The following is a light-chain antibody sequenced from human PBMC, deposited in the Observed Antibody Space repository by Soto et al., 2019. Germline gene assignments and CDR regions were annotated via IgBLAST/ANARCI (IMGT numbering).Light chain of an antibody. Sequence: DIQMTQSPSTLSGSVGDRVTITCRASQTISSWLAWYQQKPGKAPKLLIYKASTLKSGVPSRFSGSGSGTEFTLTISSLQPDDFATYYCRQYNSYSWTFGQGTKVDI. CDR3: RQYNSYSWT. CDR1: QTISSW. CDR2: KAS. J-gene: IGKJ1*01. V-gene: IGKV1-5*03.